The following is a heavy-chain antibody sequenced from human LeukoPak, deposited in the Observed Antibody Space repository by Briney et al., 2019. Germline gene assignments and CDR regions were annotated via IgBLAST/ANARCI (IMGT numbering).Heavy chain of an antibody. D-gene: IGHD3-10*01. CDR2: VKQDGSEK. V-gene: IGHV3-7*01. J-gene: IGHJ4*02. CDR1: GFTFSSYW. CDR3: ASGYGSGKYLGY. Sequence: GSLRLSCAASGFTFSSYWMSWVRQAPGKGLEWVANVKQDGSEKYYVDSVKGRFTISRDNAKNSLYLQMNSLRAEDTAVYYCASGYGSGKYLGYWGQGTLVTVSS.